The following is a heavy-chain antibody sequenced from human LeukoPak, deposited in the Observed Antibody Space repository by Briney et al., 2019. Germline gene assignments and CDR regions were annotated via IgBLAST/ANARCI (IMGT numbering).Heavy chain of an antibody. CDR1: GFTFSIYN. Sequence: GGSLRLSCAASGFTFSIYNMNWVRQAPGKALEWVSSITSSSAYTYYADSVKGRYTISRDNAQNSLYLQMNSLRAEDTAVYYCAGLIRPGWFDPWGQGTLVTVSS. D-gene: IGHD1-14*01. CDR2: ITSSSAYT. J-gene: IGHJ5*02. V-gene: IGHV3-21*01. CDR3: AGLIRPGWFDP.